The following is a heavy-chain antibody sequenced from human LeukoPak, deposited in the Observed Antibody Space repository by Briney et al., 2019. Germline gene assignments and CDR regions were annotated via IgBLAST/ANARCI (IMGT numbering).Heavy chain of an antibody. D-gene: IGHD3-10*01. V-gene: IGHV3-73*01. Sequence: GSLKLSCEASGFMFSGSPMHWVRQASGKGLEWVGHIRSKANNYATIYAASVKGRFTISRDDSKNTAYLQMNSLKTEDTAVYYCARPSQYGSGTDYYFDSWGRGTLVTVSS. J-gene: IGHJ4*02. CDR2: IRSKANNYAT. CDR3: ARPSQYGSGTDYYFDS. CDR1: GFMFSGSP.